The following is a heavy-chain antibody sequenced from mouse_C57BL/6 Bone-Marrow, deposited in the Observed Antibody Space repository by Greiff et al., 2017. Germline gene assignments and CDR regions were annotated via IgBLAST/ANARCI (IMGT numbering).Heavy chain of an antibody. CDR2: IDPSDSYT. J-gene: IGHJ2*01. CDR3: ARSGWPSEEYVDY. Sequence: VQLQQPGAELVMPGASVKLSCKASGYTFTSYWMHWVKQRPGQGLEWIGEIDPSDSYTNYNQKFKGKSTLTVDKSSSTAYMQLSSLTSEDSAVYYCARSGWPSEEYVDYWGQGTTLTVSS. V-gene: IGHV1-69*01. D-gene: IGHD2-3*01. CDR1: GYTFTSYW.